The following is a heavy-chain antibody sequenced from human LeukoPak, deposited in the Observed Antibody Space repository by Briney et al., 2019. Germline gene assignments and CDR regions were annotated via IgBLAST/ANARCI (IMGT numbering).Heavy chain of an antibody. D-gene: IGHD5-12*01. V-gene: IGHV4-30-4*08. J-gene: IGHJ4*02. CDR1: GFTLSSSW. CDR3: ARDRSGYDHLDY. Sequence: LRLSCAASGFTLSSSWMHWIRQPPGKGLEWIGYIYYSGSTYYNPSLKRRITISVDTSKNKFSLKLSSVTAADTAVYYCARDRSGYDHLDYGGQGTLVTVSS. CDR2: IYYSGST.